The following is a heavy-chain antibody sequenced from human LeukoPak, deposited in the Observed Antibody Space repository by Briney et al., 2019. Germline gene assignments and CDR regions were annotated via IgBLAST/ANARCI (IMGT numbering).Heavy chain of an antibody. J-gene: IGHJ1*01. CDR1: GFTFSSYA. CDR3: AKDDSVVPAAMVQH. V-gene: IGHV3-30-3*01. CDR2: VSYDGSIK. D-gene: IGHD2-2*01. Sequence: GRSLRLSCAASGFTFSSYAMDWVRQAPGKGLEWVAVVSYDGSIKYYADSVKGRFTISRDNSKNTLYLQMNSLRAEDTAVYYCAKDDSVVPAAMVQHWGQGTLVTVSS.